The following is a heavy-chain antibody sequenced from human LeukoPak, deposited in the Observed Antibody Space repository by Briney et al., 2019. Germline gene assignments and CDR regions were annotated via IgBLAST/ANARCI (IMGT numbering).Heavy chain of an antibody. CDR2: INPNSGGT. D-gene: IGHD6-19*01. V-gene: IGHV1-2*02. CDR1: GYTFTGYY. J-gene: IGHJ5*02. Sequence: ASVKVSCKASGYTFTGYYMHWVRQAPGQGLGWMGWINPNSGGTNYAQKFQGRVTMTRDTSISTAYMELSRLRSDDTAVYYCAREVADPRGGVDPWGQGTLVTVSS. CDR3: AREVADPRGGVDP.